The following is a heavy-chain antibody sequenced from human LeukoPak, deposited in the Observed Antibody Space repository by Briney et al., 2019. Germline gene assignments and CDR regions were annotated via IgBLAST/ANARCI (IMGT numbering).Heavy chain of an antibody. V-gene: IGHV1-18*01. CDR1: GCTFTSYG. CDR3: ARDSPKIAAAGLDY. CDR2: ISAYNGNT. Sequence: ASVKVSCKASGCTFTSYGISWVRQAPGQGLEWMGWISAYNGNTNYAQKLQGRVTMTTDTSTSTAYMELRSLRSDDTAVYYCARDSPKIAAAGLDYWGQGTLVTVSS. J-gene: IGHJ4*02. D-gene: IGHD6-13*01.